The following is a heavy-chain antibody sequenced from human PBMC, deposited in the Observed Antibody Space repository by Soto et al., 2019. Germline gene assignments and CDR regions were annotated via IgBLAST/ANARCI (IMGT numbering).Heavy chain of an antibody. V-gene: IGHV3-15*07. D-gene: IGHD3-22*01. CDR3: TTDLFHDSSGYYYSPDY. CDR2: IKSKTDGGTT. CDR1: GFTFSNAW. Sequence: EVQLVESGGGLVKPGGSLRLSCAASGFTFSNAWMNWVRQAPGKGLEWVGRIKSKTDGGTTDYAAPVKGRFTISRDDSKNTLYLQMNSLKTEDTAVYYCTTDLFHDSSGYYYSPDYWGQGTLVTVSS. J-gene: IGHJ4*02.